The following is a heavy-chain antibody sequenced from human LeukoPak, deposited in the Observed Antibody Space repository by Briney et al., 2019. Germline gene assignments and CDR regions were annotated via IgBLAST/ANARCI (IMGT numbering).Heavy chain of an antibody. CDR1: GGSISSGGYY. Sequence: SQTLSLTCTVSGGSISSGGYYWSWIRQPPGKGLEWIGYIYHSGSTYYNPSLKSRVTISVDRSKNQFSLKLSSVTAADTAVYYCARAGRGGAAADDFDYWGQGTLVTVSS. D-gene: IGHD6-13*01. CDR3: ARAGRGGAAADDFDY. J-gene: IGHJ4*02. V-gene: IGHV4-30-2*01. CDR2: IYHSGST.